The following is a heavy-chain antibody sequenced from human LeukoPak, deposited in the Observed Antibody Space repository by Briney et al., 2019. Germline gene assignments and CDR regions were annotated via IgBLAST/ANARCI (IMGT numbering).Heavy chain of an antibody. CDR2: IIPILGIA. CDR3: ARVVRGDSSGWYSDY. CDR1: GGTFSSYA. Sequence: ASVKVSCKVSGGTFSSYAISWVRQAPGQGLEWMGRIIPILGIANYAQKFQGRVTITADKSTSTAYMELSSLRSEDTAVYYCARVVRGDSSGWYSDYWGQGTLVTVSS. D-gene: IGHD6-19*01. J-gene: IGHJ4*02. V-gene: IGHV1-69*04.